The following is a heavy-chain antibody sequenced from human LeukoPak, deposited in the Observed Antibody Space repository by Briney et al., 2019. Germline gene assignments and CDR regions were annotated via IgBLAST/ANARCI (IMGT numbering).Heavy chain of an antibody. Sequence: PSEILSLTCAVYGGSFSGYYWSWIRQPPGKGLEWIGSSYHSGSTYYNPSLKSRVTISVDTSKNQFSLKMSSVTAADTAVYFCARVDYTYYPSFDYWGQGTVVTVSS. J-gene: IGHJ4*02. D-gene: IGHD3-22*01. V-gene: IGHV4-34*01. CDR1: GGSFSGYY. CDR2: SYHSGST. CDR3: ARVDYTYYPSFDY.